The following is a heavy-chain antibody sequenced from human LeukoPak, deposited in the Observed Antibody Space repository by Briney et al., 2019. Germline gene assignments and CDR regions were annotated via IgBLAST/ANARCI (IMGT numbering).Heavy chain of an antibody. Sequence: GGSLRLSRAASGFTFSHYAMHWVRQAPGKGLEWVAVIWYDGSHDTYTDSVKGRFTVSRDNFKNALHLQMNSLRVEDTAVYYCAKEGDYCSSSGCHKRGIDYWGQGTLVTVSS. D-gene: IGHD2-2*01. CDR1: GFTFSHYA. CDR2: IWYDGSHD. V-gene: IGHV3-33*06. J-gene: IGHJ4*02. CDR3: AKEGDYCSSSGCHKRGIDY.